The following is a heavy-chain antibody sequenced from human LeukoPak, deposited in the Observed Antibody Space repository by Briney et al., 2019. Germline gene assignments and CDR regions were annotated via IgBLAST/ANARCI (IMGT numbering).Heavy chain of an antibody. J-gene: IGHJ4*02. CDR3: VKTLKYYGSGRGLFDS. V-gene: IGHV3-64D*06. Sequence: GGSLRLSCSASGFTFSSSAMYWVRQAPGKGLKYVSAFSSDGSSTFYADSVKGRFTISRDNSKNMLYLRKSSLRADDTAVYYCVKTLKYYGSGRGLFDSWGQGTLVTVSS. D-gene: IGHD3-10*01. CDR2: FSSDGSST. CDR1: GFTFSSSA.